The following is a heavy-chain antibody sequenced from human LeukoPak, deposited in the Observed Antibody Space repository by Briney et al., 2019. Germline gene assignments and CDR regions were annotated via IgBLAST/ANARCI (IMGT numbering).Heavy chain of an antibody. Sequence: SETLSLTCTVSGGSISSYYWSWIRQPPGKGLEWVGYIYYSGSTNYNPSLKSRVTISVDTSKNQFSLKLSSVTAADTAVYYCARHGSGSYTGTYYGMDVWGQGTTVTVSS. CDR3: ARHGSGSYTGTYYGMDV. CDR1: GGSISSYY. J-gene: IGHJ6*02. V-gene: IGHV4-59*01. CDR2: IYYSGST. D-gene: IGHD3-10*01.